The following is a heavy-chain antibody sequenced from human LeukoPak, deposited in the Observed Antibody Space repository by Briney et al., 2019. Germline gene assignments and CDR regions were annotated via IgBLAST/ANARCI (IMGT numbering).Heavy chain of an antibody. J-gene: IGHJ2*01. Sequence: PGGSLRLSCAASGFTFSSYWMSWVRQAPGKGLEWVANIKQDGSEKYYVDSVKGRFTISRDNAKNSLYLQMNSLRAEDTAVYYCARVLKTGMTGYYFDLWGRGTLVTVSS. V-gene: IGHV3-7*01. D-gene: IGHD3-9*01. CDR2: IKQDGSEK. CDR1: GFTFSSYW. CDR3: ARVLKTGMTGYYFDL.